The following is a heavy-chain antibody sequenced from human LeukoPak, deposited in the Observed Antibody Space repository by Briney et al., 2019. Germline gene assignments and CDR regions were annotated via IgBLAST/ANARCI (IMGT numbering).Heavy chain of an antibody. CDR1: GFTFTAYW. CDR2: IDTVRRNT. Sequence: GGSLRLSCAASGFTFTAYWMHWVRQATAKGLVWIPSIDTVRRNTIDADSVNGRFTISRDNAKNTLYLQMNSLRAEDAGVYYCARDSRYTMDVWGQGTTVTVSS. D-gene: IGHD3-16*02. J-gene: IGHJ6*02. V-gene: IGHV3-74*01. CDR3: ARDSRYTMDV.